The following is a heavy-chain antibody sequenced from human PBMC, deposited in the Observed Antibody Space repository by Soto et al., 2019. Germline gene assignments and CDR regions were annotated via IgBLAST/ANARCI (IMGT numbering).Heavy chain of an antibody. CDR3: ARGDHSRGYSSGWYGLYYYYGMDV. CDR2: IWYDGSNK. V-gene: IGHV3-33*01. Sequence: QVQLVESGGGVVQPGRSLRLSCAASGFTFSSYGMHWVRQAPGKGLEWVAVIWYDGSNKYYADSVKGRFTISRDNSKNTLYLQMNSLRAEDTAVYYCARGDHSRGYSSGWYGLYYYYGMDVWGQGTTVTVSS. J-gene: IGHJ6*02. CDR1: GFTFSSYG. D-gene: IGHD6-19*01.